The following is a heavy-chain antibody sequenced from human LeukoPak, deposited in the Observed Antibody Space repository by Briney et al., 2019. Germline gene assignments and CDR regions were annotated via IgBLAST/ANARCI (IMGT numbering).Heavy chain of an antibody. CDR1: GYTFTSYG. D-gene: IGHD6-19*01. CDR3: ARDLGIAVAGTWGY. Sequence: ASVKVSCKASGYTFTSYGISWVRQAPGQGHEWMGWISAYNGNTNYAQKLQGRVTMTTDTSTSTAYMELRSLRSDDTAVYFCARDLGIAVAGTWGYWGQGTLVTVSS. J-gene: IGHJ4*02. V-gene: IGHV1-18*01. CDR2: ISAYNGNT.